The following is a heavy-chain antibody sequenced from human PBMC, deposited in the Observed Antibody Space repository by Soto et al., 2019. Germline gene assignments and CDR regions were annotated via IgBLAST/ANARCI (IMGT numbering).Heavy chain of an antibody. CDR2: IYWDGDK. CDR1: GFSLSTSRGG. CDR3: AHSPQAGIVVRKSFQH. D-gene: IGHD3-22*01. J-gene: IGHJ1*01. Sequence: QITLKESGPTLVKPTQTLTLTCTFSGFSLSTSRGGVGWVRQPPGKALEWLTFIYWDGDKRYSPSLKSRPTIXXDTAKTRVVRPTPNMDPVHTDTYHCAHSPQAGIVVRKSFQHWGQGTLVTVSS. V-gene: IGHV2-5*02.